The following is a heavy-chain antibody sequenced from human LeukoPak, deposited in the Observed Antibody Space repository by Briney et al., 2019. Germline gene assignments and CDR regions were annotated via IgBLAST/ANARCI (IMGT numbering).Heavy chain of an antibody. CDR2: INHSGST. J-gene: IGHJ3*02. CDR1: GGSFSGYY. D-gene: IGHD1-26*01. V-gene: IGHV4-34*01. CDR3: ARDFRVGARRAFDI. Sequence: SETLSLTCAVYGGSFSGYYWSWIRQPPGKGLEWIGEINHSGSTNYNPSLKSRVTISVDTSKNQFSLKLSSVTAADTAVYYCARDFRVGARRAFDIWGQGTMVTVSS.